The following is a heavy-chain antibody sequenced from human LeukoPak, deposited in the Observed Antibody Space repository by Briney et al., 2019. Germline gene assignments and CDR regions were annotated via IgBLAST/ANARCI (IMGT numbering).Heavy chain of an antibody. J-gene: IGHJ6*02. Sequence: SETLSLTCTVSGGSISSYYWGWIRQPPGKGLEWIGSIYYSGSTYYNPSLKSRVTISVDTSKNQFSLKLSSVTAADTAVYYCARFLYYYGMDVWGQGTTVTVSS. V-gene: IGHV4-39*01. CDR1: GGSISSYY. CDR2: IYYSGST. CDR3: ARFLYYYGMDV.